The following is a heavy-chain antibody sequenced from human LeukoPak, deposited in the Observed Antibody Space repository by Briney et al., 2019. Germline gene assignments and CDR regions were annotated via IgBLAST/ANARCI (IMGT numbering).Heavy chain of an antibody. V-gene: IGHV5-51*01. CDR2: VYPEDSDT. CDR3: AIINHPDGRVY. D-gene: IGHD5-24*01. Sequence: GASLKISCKGSGYSFSSYWIGWLRQLPGKGLELMGIVYPEDSDTRYRPSFQGQVSLSADKSTSTAYLQSGSLKASDSAIYYCAIINHPDGRVYWGQGTLVTVSS. CDR1: GYSFSSYW. J-gene: IGHJ4*02.